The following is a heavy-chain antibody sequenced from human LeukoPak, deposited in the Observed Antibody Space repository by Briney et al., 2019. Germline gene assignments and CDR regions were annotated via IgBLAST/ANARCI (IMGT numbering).Heavy chain of an antibody. V-gene: IGHV3-7*03. CDR1: GFTFSNYW. CDR2: IKQDGSEK. D-gene: IGHD1/OR15-1a*01. J-gene: IGHJ6*02. Sequence: GGSLRLSCAASGFTFSNYWMNWVRQAPGKGLEWVANIKQDGSEKYYVDSVKGRFTISRDNAKNSLYLQMNSLRTEDTAVYYCGRIAINANNGMDVWGQGTTVTVSS. CDR3: GRIAINANNGMDV.